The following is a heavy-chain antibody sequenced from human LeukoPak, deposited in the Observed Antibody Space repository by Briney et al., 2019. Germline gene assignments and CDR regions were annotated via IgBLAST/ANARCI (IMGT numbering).Heavy chain of an antibody. Sequence: PGGSLRLSCAASEFSVGSNYMTWVRQAPGKGLEWVSLINSGGSTYYADSVKGRFTISRDNAKNSLYLQMNSMRAEETAIYYCARRQIAVAGAFDYWGQGSLVTVSS. J-gene: IGHJ4*02. V-gene: IGHV3-66*01. CDR2: INSGGST. CDR3: ARRQIAVAGAFDY. CDR1: EFSVGSNY. D-gene: IGHD6-19*01.